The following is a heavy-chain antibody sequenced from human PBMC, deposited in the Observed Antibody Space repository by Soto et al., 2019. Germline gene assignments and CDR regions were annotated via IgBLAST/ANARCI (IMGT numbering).Heavy chain of an antibody. CDR3: ARDRSYTTDY. D-gene: IGHD1-26*01. V-gene: IGHV3-74*01. J-gene: IGHJ4*02. Sequence: GGSLRLSCAASGFTFSNSWMHWVRQAPGKGLVWVSYINSDGSTTTYADSVKGRFTISRDNAKNTVYLQITSLTAEDTAVYYCARDRSYTTDYWGQGTLVTVSS. CDR2: INSDGSTT. CDR1: GFTFSNSW.